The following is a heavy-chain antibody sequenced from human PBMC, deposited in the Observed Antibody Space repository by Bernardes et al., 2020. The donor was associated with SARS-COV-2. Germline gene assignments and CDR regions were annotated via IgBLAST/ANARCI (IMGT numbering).Heavy chain of an antibody. Sequence: SETLSLTCTVSGDSISRYFWTWVRQPPGKGLVFLSYIYDGGSSKYTPSLQSRATISVDTSKSQISLKLTPGTAAATAVYYCARLGLNRYYYYYAMDVWGHATAVTVSS. CDR3: ARLGLNRYYYYYAMDV. J-gene: IGHJ6*02. CDR2: IYDGGSS. CDR1: GDSISRYF. V-gene: IGHV4-59*01. D-gene: IGHD7-27*01.